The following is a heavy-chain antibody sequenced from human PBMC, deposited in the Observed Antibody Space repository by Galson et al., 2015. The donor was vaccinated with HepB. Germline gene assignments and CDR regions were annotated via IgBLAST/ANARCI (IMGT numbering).Heavy chain of an antibody. CDR3: ARDAGAAIGHVYWYFDL. V-gene: IGHV3-30*03. J-gene: IGHJ2*01. D-gene: IGHD1-26*01. Sequence: SLRLSCAASGFTFSSYGVHWVRQAPGKGLEWVAVISYDGSNKYYADSVKGRFTISRDNSKNTLYLQMNSLRAEDTAVYYCARDAGAAIGHVYWYFDLWGRGTLVSASS. CDR2: ISYDGSNK. CDR1: GFTFSSYG.